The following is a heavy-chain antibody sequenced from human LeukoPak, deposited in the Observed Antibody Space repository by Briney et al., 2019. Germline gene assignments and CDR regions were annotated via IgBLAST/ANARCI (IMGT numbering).Heavy chain of an antibody. CDR2: VYXXGSH. CDR1: GGSLSNYY. CDR3: ARDRSWYGSDRSDAFDI. D-gene: IGHD3-10*01. J-gene: IGHJ3*02. V-gene: IGHV4-59*13. Sequence: SETLSLTCTVSGGSLSNYYXSXIXQAPGXXXXWXGYVYXXGSHNYNPSLXSRVTISLDTSKNLFSLKLSSVTAADTAIYYCARDRSWYGSDRSDAFDIWGQGTMVTVSS.